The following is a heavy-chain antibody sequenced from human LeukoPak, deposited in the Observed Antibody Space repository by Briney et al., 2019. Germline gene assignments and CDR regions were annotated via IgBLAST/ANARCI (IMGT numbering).Heavy chain of an antibody. J-gene: IGHJ3*02. Sequence: PGGSLRLSCAASGFTVSSNYMTWVRQAPGKGLEWVSLIYTGGSTYYADSVKGRFTISRDSSKNTLYLQMNSLRVDDTAVYYCARSRSASKKDCFDIWGQGTMVTVSS. D-gene: IGHD2-15*01. CDR1: GFTVSSNY. CDR2: IYTGGST. V-gene: IGHV3-53*01. CDR3: ARSRSASKKDCFDI.